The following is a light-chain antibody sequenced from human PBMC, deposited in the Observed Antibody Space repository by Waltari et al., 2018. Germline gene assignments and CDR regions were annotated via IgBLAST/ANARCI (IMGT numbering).Light chain of an antibody. CDR2: AAS. CDR1: QSISSY. V-gene: IGKV1-39*01. Sequence: DIQMTQSPSSLSASVGDRVTITCRASQSISSYLNWYQQKPGKAPKLLIYAASSLQSGVPSRVSGSGSGTDFTLTISSLQPEDFATYYCQQSYSTVTFGPGTKVDIK. J-gene: IGKJ3*01. CDR3: QQSYSTVT.